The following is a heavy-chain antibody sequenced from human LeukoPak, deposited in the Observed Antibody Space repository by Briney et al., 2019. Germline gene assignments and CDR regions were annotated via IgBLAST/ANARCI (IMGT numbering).Heavy chain of an antibody. CDR2: LYNSGST. CDR3: VLMPGY. CDR1: GGSITSGTYY. J-gene: IGHJ4*02. Sequence: PSETLSLTCSVSGGSITSGTYYWGWIRQPPGKGLEWIGSLYNSGSTYYNPSLKSRVTISVDTSKNQFSLKLTSVTAADTAVYYCVLMPGYWGQGTLVTVSS. D-gene: IGHD2-2*01. V-gene: IGHV4-39*01.